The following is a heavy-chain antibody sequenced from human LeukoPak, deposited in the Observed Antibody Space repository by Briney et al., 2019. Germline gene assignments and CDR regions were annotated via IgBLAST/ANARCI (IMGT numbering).Heavy chain of an antibody. CDR1: GYTFTDYY. Sequence: ASVTVPCKPSGYTFTDYYIHWVRQAPGQGLEWMGWINPNSGGTNYAQKFQGRVTMTRDTSISTAYMELNRLRSDDTAVYYCARGGWLVKWGQGTLVTVSS. CDR3: ARGGWLVK. V-gene: IGHV1-2*02. D-gene: IGHD6-19*01. CDR2: INPNSGGT. J-gene: IGHJ4*02.